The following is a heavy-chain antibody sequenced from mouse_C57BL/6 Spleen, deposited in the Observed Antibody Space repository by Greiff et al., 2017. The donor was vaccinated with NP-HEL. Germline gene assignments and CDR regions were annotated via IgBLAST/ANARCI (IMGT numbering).Heavy chain of an antibody. CDR1: GYTFTSYW. Sequence: VQLQQSGAELVKPGASVKMSCKASGYTFTSYWITWVKQRPGQGLEWIGDIYPGSGSTNYNEKFKSKATLTVDTSSSTAYMQLSSLTSEDSAVYYCARGEDYGSSFYYAMDYWGQGTSVTVSS. J-gene: IGHJ4*01. CDR2: IYPGSGST. D-gene: IGHD1-1*01. V-gene: IGHV1-55*01. CDR3: ARGEDYGSSFYYAMDY.